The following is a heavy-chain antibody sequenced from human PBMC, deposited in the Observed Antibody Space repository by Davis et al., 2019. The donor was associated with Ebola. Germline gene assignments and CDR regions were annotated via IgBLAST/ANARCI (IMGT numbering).Heavy chain of an antibody. Sequence: GESLKISCAASGFTFSSYAMSWVRQAPGKGLEWVSAISGSGGSTYYADSVKGRFTISRDRSKNTLDLQMTSLRAEDTAVYYCTSSSPDYWGQGTLVTVSS. D-gene: IGHD6-6*01. CDR3: TSSSPDY. CDR2: ISGSGGST. V-gene: IGHV3-23*01. CDR1: GFTFSSYA. J-gene: IGHJ4*02.